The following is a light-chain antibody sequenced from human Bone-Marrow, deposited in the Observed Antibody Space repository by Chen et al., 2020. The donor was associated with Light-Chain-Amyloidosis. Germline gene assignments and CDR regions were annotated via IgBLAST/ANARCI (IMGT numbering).Light chain of an antibody. Sequence: QSALTQPASVSGSPGQSITISCTGTRSDVGGDNHVSWYQQHPDKAPKLMIYEVTKLPSWVPDRFSGSKSNNTASLTISGLQTEDEDDYFCRSYTITNTLIFGSGTRVTVL. CDR2: EVT. CDR3: RSYTITNTLI. J-gene: IGLJ1*01. V-gene: IGLV2-14*01. CDR1: RSDVGGDNH.